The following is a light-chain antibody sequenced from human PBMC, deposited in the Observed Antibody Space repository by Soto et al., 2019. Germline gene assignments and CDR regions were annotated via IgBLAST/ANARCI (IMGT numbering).Light chain of an antibody. CDR2: DAS. CDR3: QQYVNLPT. Sequence: DIQMTQYPSSLSASIGDRVTLICRASQTIRTYLNWYQQKPGKAPKPLIYDASSLHSGVPSRFRGSGSGTDFTFTISRLQPEDIATYYCQQYVNLPTFGQGTRLEIK. CDR1: QTIRTY. V-gene: IGKV1-33*01. J-gene: IGKJ5*01.